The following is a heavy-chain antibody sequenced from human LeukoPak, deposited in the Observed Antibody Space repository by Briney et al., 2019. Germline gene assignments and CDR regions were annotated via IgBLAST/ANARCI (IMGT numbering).Heavy chain of an antibody. CDR3: TKGSNWSCDY. Sequence: PGGSLRLSCAVSGFTFTKYGIHWVRQAPGKGLEWVTFIRNDGSDTYYADSVKGRFTISRDNSKNTVFLQMNSLRAEDTAVYYCTKGSNWSCDYGGQGTLVSVSS. D-gene: IGHD1-1*01. J-gene: IGHJ4*02. CDR2: IRNDGSDT. V-gene: IGHV3-30*02. CDR1: GFTFTKYG.